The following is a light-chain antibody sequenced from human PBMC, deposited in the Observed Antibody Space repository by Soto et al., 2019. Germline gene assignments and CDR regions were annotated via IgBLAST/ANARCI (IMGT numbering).Light chain of an antibody. J-gene: IGLJ2*01. Sequence: SYELTQPPSVSVSPGQTASITCSGGKLGDKYACWYQQKPGQSPVLVIYQDSKRPSGIPERFSGSNSGNTATLTISGTQAVDEADYYCQAGDSSTVVFGGGTKVTVL. CDR1: KLGDKY. CDR2: QDS. CDR3: QAGDSSTVV. V-gene: IGLV3-1*01.